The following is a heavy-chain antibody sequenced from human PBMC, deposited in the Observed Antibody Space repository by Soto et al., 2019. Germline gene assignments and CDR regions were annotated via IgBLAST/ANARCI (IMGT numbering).Heavy chain of an antibody. J-gene: IGHJ5*02. Sequence: EAQLLESGGGLVQPGGSLRLSCAASGFTFSTYAMSWVSQAPGKGLDWVSSISSSGDSTKYADSVKGRFSISRDNTKNTLYLKMNNLRDADTAIYYCAKIVYCRGTNGYAPFYPWGQGTLVTVSS. CDR3: AKIVYCRGTNGYAPFYP. V-gene: IGHV3-23*01. CDR2: ISSSGDST. CDR1: GFTFSTYA. D-gene: IGHD2-2*01.